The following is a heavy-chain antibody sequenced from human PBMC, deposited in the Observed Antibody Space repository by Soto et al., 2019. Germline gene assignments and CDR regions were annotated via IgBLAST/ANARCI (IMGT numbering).Heavy chain of an antibody. CDR3: ASGLAAGLYYYGMDV. V-gene: IGHV1-69*06. J-gene: IGHJ6*02. CDR2: IIPIFGTA. Sequence: GASVKVSCKASGGTFSSYAISWVRQAPGQGLEWMGGIIPIFGTANYAQKFQGRVTITADKSTSTAYMELSSLRSEDTAVYYCASGLAAGLYYYGMDVWGQGTTVTVSS. CDR1: GGTFSSYA.